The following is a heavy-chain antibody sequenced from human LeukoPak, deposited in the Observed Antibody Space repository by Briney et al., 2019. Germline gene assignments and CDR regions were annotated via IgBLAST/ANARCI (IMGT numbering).Heavy chain of an antibody. Sequence: GGSLRLSCAASGFTFSSYAMSWVRQAPGKGLEWVSAISGSGGSTYYADSVKGRFTISRDNSKNTLYLQMNSLRAEDTAVYYCAIWPGYYGSSGTTLDYWGQGTLVTVSS. D-gene: IGHD3-22*01. CDR2: ISGSGGST. V-gene: IGHV3-23*01. J-gene: IGHJ4*02. CDR3: AIWPGYYGSSGTTLDY. CDR1: GFTFSSYA.